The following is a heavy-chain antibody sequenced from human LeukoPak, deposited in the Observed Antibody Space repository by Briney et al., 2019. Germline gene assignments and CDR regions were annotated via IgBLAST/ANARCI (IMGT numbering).Heavy chain of an antibody. D-gene: IGHD3-10*01. J-gene: IGHJ4*02. CDR2: ISYDGSNK. V-gene: IGHV3-30-3*01. CDR3: ARDPATGVYGSGSYFDY. Sequence: PGGSLRLSCAASGFTFSSYAMHWVRQAPGKGLEWVAVISYDGSNKYYADSAKGRFTISRDNSKNTLYLQMNSLRAEDTAVYYCARDPATGVYGSGSYFDYWGQGTLVTVSS. CDR1: GFTFSSYA.